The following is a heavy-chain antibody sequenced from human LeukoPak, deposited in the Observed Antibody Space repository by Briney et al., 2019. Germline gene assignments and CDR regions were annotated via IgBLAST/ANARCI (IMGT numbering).Heavy chain of an antibody. D-gene: IGHD1-26*01. CDR3: ARARSGSLDY. CDR1: GGSISSYY. V-gene: IGHV4-4*07. CDR2: IYSSGST. Sequence: SETLSLTCTVSGGSISSYYGSWIRQPAGKGLEWVGRIYSSGSTNDNPSLKSRVTMSVDTSKNQFSLKLTSVAAADTAVYYCARARSGSLDYWGQGTLVTVSS. J-gene: IGHJ4*02.